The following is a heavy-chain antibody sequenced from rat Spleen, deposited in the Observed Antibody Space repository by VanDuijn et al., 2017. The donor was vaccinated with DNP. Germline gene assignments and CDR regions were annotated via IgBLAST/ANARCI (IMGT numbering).Heavy chain of an antibody. CDR3: TRDRLGTMDA. V-gene: IGHV2S18*01. Sequence: QVQLKESGPGLVQPSETLSLTCTVSGFSLTRHSVHWVRQHSGKSLEWMGRMWSDGDTSYNSAFTSRLSISRDTSRSQAFLQMNSLQTEDTAIYFCTRDRLGTMDAWGQGTSVTVSS. CDR1: GFSLTRHS. CDR2: MWSDGDT. D-gene: IGHD5-1*01. J-gene: IGHJ4*01.